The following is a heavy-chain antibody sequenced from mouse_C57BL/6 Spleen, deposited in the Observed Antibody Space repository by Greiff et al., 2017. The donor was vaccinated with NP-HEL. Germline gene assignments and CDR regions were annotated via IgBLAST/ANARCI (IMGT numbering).Heavy chain of an antibody. D-gene: IGHD2-3*01. CDR3: ARGWLLHHDY. CDR2: INPNNGGT. J-gene: IGHJ2*01. CDR1: GYTFTDYY. Sequence: EVQLQQSGPELVKPGASVKISCKASGYTFTDYYMNWVKQSHGKSLEWIGDINPNNGGTSYNQKFKGKATLTVDKSSSTAYMELRSLTSEDSAVYYCARGWLLHHDYWGQGTTLTVSS. V-gene: IGHV1-26*01.